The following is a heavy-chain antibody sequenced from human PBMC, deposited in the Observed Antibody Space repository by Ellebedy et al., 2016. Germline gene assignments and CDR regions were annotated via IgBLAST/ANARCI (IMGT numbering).Heavy chain of an antibody. Sequence: GESLKISCKGSGYSFTSYWIGWVRQMPGKGLEWMGIIYPGDSDTRYSPSFQGQVTISADKSISTAYLQWSSLKASDTAMYYCARGLYYDFWSGYWGLSSWFDPWGQGTLVTVSS. CDR1: GYSFTSYW. D-gene: IGHD3-3*01. J-gene: IGHJ5*02. CDR2: IYPGDSDT. V-gene: IGHV5-51*01. CDR3: ARGLYYDFWSGYWGLSSWFDP.